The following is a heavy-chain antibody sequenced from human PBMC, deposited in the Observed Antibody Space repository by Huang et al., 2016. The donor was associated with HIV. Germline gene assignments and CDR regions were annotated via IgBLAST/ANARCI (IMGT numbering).Heavy chain of an antibody. D-gene: IGHD1-7*01. J-gene: IGHJ6*02. CDR1: GGTFNSYA. V-gene: IGHV1-69*01. CDR2: IIPIFGTA. CDR3: ARAPGVVELGYYHYGMDV. Sequence: QVQLVQSGAEVKKPGSSVKVSCKASGGTFNSYAISWVRQAPGQGLEWMGGIIPIFGTANYAQKFQGRVTITADESTSTAYMELSSLKSEDTAVYYCARAPGVVELGYYHYGMDVWGQGTTVTVSS.